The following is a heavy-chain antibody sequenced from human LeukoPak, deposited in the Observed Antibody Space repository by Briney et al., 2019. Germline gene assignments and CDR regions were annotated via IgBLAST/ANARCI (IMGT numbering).Heavy chain of an antibody. CDR3: IKDLRLDLHFDTFDI. J-gene: IGHJ3*02. V-gene: IGHV3-9*01. Sequence: GGSLRLSCAASGFTFDDYAMHWVLHTPGKGLEWVSSISWDGGISVYADSVKGRFTISRDNAKSSLYLEMSALTPDDTALYFCIKDLRLDLHFDTFDIWGQGTMVTVSS. CDR2: ISWDGGIS. CDR1: GFTFDDYA. D-gene: IGHD1-7*01.